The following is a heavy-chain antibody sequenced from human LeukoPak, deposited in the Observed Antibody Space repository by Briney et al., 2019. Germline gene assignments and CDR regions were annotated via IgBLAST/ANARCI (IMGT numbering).Heavy chain of an antibody. CDR3: GGGPGY. CDR1: GFIFSNFW. J-gene: IGHJ4*02. D-gene: IGHD2-15*01. CDR2: IKRDGSEQ. Sequence: GGSLRLSCATYGFIFSNFWMRWVRQAPGKGLEWVANIKRDGSEQYYVDSVKGRFIISRDNAKNSVSLQMSSLRAEDTAVYYCGGGPGYWGQGTLVTVSS. V-gene: IGHV3-7*01.